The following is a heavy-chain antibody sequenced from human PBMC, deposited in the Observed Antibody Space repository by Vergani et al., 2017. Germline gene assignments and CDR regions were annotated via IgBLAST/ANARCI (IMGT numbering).Heavy chain of an antibody. CDR3: ARETPLITMVRGVIDY. Sequence: QVQLQESGPGLVKPSETLSLTCTVSGYSISSGYYWGWIRQPPGKELEWIGSIYHSGSTYYNPSLKSRVTISVDTSKNQFSLKLSSVTAADTAVYYCARETPLITMVRGVIDYWGQGTLVTVSS. V-gene: IGHV4-38-2*02. D-gene: IGHD3-10*01. CDR2: IYHSGST. J-gene: IGHJ4*02. CDR1: GYSISSGYY.